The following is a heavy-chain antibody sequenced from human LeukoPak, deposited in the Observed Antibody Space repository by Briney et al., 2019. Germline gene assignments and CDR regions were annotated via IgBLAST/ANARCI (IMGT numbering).Heavy chain of an antibody. CDR2: IIPIFGTA. Sequence: SVKVSCKASGGTFISYAISWVRQAPGQGPEWMGGIIPIFGTANYAQKFQGRVTITADESTSTAYMELSSLRSEDTAVYYCARTYSYFGLREVVPAAMPGNWFDPWGQGTLVTVSS. D-gene: IGHD2-2*01. CDR3: ARTYSYFGLREVVPAAMPGNWFDP. CDR1: GGTFISYA. J-gene: IGHJ5*02. V-gene: IGHV1-69*13.